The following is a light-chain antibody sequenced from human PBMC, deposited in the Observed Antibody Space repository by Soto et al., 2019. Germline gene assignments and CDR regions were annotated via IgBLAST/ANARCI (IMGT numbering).Light chain of an antibody. CDR3: LHVASFPIS. CDR1: QFIKSH. CDR2: LAS. V-gene: IGKV1-12*01. J-gene: IGKJ5*01. Sequence: DIQLTQSPSSVSASVGDRVTITCRANQFIKSHLVWYQQKPGKAPDLLIYLASTLHSGVPSRFSGSGFGTDFNLTINSLQPEDVGTYFCLHVASFPISFGPETRLE.